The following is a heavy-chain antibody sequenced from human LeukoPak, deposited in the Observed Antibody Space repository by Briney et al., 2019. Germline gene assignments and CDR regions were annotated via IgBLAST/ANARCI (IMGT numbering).Heavy chain of an antibody. D-gene: IGHD4/OR15-4a*01. Sequence: GGSLRLSCAASGFTFSNYWMSWVRQAPGKGLEWVANINQDGSEKYYVDSVKGRFTISGDNAKNSLYLQMNSLRAEDTAVYYCARDIYGVNDYWGQGTLVTVSS. CDR3: ARDIYGVNDY. J-gene: IGHJ4*02. CDR1: GFTFSNYW. V-gene: IGHV3-7*04. CDR2: INQDGSEK.